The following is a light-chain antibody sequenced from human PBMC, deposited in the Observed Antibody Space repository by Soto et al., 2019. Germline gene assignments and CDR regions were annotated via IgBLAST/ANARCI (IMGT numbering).Light chain of an antibody. CDR3: QQYDNWPPWT. CDR1: QSVSSN. J-gene: IGKJ1*01. Sequence: EIVMTQSPATLSVSPGERATLTCRASQSVSSNLDWYQQKPGQAPRLLIYGASTRATGIPARFSGSGSGTALNLNISSLQSEDFAVYYCQQYDNWPPWTFGQGTKVEIK. CDR2: GAS. V-gene: IGKV3-15*01.